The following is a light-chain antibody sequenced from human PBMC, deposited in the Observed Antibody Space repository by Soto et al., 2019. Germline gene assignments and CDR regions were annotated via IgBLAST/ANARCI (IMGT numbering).Light chain of an antibody. CDR2: GAS. Sequence: EIVLTQSPGTLSLSPGERATLSCRASQSVTSSYLAWYQQKPGQAPRLLIYGASRRATDIPDRFSGSGSGTDFTLTISRLEPEDFAVYYCQEHGHWPRRTFGPGTKVDIK. J-gene: IGKJ3*01. V-gene: IGKV3-20*01. CDR1: QSVTSSY. CDR3: QEHGHWPRRT.